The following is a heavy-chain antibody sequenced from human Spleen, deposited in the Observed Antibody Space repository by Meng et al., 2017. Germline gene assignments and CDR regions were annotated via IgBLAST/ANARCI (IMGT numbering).Heavy chain of an antibody. CDR1: GYTFTNYA. Sequence: QVQLVQAGTEVKKPGASVKLSCRASGYTFTNYAMHWVRQAPGQRLEWMGWINIGYGTTKYSQKLEGRVTITTDTSASTGYMELSSLRSEDTAVYYCAREVEAPYYFDYWGQGTLVTVSS. CDR2: INIGYGTT. CDR3: AREVEAPYYFDY. D-gene: IGHD2-2*01. J-gene: IGHJ4*02. V-gene: IGHV1-3*04.